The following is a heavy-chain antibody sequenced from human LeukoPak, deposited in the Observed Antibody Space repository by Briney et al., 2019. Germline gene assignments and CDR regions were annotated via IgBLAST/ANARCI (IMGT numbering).Heavy chain of an antibody. CDR2: ISSSSRTI. J-gene: IGHJ4*02. V-gene: IGHV3-48*01. D-gene: IGHD4-17*01. CDR3: AKEAGVTTPPK. CDR1: GFTFSTYS. Sequence: GGSLRLSCAASGFTFSTYSMNWVRQAPGKGLEWVSYISSSSRTIYYADSVKGRFTISRDNSKSTLYLQMNSLRAEDTAMYYCAKEAGVTTPPKWGQGTLVIVSS.